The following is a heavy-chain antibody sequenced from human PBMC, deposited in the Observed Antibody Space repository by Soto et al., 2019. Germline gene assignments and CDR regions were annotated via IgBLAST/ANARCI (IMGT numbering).Heavy chain of an antibody. Sequence: LRLSCAASAFTFNNYAMSWVRQAPGKGLEWVSGIGGSGRTTYYADSVKGRFTISRDNSNSTLFLQMNSLRAEDTAVYYCAKSRYSDSSGDFYDYWGQGTLVTVSS. CDR3: AKSRYSDSSGDFYDY. CDR2: IGGSGRTT. CDR1: AFTFNNYA. J-gene: IGHJ4*02. D-gene: IGHD3-22*01. V-gene: IGHV3-23*01.